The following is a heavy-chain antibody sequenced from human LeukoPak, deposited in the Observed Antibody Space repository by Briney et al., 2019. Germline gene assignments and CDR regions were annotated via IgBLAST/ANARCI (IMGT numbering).Heavy chain of an antibody. V-gene: IGHV4-59*01. CDR2: VYYNGDI. Sequence: PSETLSLTCSVSGVPISTYYWSWLRQSPGKGLEWIAYVYYNGDIMYNPSLKSRVTISLDTSKNQFSLSMTSVTAADTAVYYCARDCRGGRYCSGGSNIDYWGQGTLVTVSS. CDR3: ARDCRGGRYCSGGSNIDY. CDR1: GVPISTYY. D-gene: IGHD2-15*01. J-gene: IGHJ4*02.